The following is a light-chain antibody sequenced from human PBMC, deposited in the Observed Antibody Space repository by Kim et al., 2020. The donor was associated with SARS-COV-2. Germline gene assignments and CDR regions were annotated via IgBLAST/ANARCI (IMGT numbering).Light chain of an antibody. CDR3: QQYNSFPFT. J-gene: IGKJ4*01. V-gene: IGKV1-16*01. CDR2: GAS. Sequence: EYVGDRVTITCRASQDINHSLAWYQQKPGKAPKVLIYGASILQTGVPSRFSGSASGTEFTLTISSLQPEDFATYYCQQYNSFPFTFGGGTKVDIK. CDR1: QDINHS.